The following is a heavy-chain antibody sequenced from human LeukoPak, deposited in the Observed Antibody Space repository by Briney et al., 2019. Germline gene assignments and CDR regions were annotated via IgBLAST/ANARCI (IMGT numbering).Heavy chain of an antibody. J-gene: IGHJ3*02. V-gene: IGHV3-7*01. CDR2: INQDGSKK. CDR1: EFTFSSYW. CDR3: AGTWSLYDAFDI. Sequence: GGSLRLSCAASEFTFSSYWMSWVRQAPGKGLEWVANINQDGSKKYSVDSVKGRFTISRDNAKNSLYLQMNSLRAEDTAAYYCAGTWSLYDAFDIWGQGTMVTVSS. D-gene: IGHD6-13*01.